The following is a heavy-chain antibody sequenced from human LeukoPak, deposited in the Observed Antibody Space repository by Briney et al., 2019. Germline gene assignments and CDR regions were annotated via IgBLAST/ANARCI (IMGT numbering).Heavy chain of an antibody. CDR1: GFTFSSSS. D-gene: IGHD6-13*01. J-gene: IGHJ4*02. Sequence: PGGSLRLSCSASGFTFSSSSMRWVRRAPGKGLVWVSRISSDGTSTNYADSVKGRFIISRDNAKNTLYLQMNSLRAEDTAVYFCARVRSSSWFDYWGQGTLVAVSS. CDR3: ARVRSSSWFDY. CDR2: ISSDGTST. V-gene: IGHV3-74*01.